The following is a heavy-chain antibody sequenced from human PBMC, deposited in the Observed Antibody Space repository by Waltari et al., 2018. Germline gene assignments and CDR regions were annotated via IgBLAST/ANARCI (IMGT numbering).Heavy chain of an antibody. D-gene: IGHD5-12*01. V-gene: IGHV3-48*03. CDR2: ISSSGSTI. Sequence: EVQLVESGGGLVQPGGSLRLSCAASGFTLSSYEMNWCRQAPGKGLEWVSYISSSGSTIYYADSVKGRFTIAGDNAKNSLYLQMNSLRAEDTAVYYCARARDGYNADYWGQGTLVTVSS. CDR3: ARARDGYNADY. J-gene: IGHJ4*02. CDR1: GFTLSSYE.